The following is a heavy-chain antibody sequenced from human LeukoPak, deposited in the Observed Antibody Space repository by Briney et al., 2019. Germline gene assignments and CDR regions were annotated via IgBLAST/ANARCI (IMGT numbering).Heavy chain of an antibody. Sequence: GGSLRLSCVVSGFSVSSNYMSWVRQAPGKGLEWVSVIYTGGNIYYADSVKGRFTISRDNSKSTLYLQMNSLRAEDTAMYYCARGLIEMATIYFDYWGQGTQVTVSS. V-gene: IGHV3-53*01. J-gene: IGHJ4*02. D-gene: IGHD5-24*01. CDR2: IYTGGNI. CDR1: GFSVSSNY. CDR3: ARGLIEMATIYFDY.